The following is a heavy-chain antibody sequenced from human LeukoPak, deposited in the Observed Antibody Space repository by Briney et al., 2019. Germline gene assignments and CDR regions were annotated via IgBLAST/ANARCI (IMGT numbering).Heavy chain of an antibody. CDR3: ARGIRTDILTGYPLNY. D-gene: IGHD3-9*01. Sequence: PGRSLRLSCAASGFTFSSYGMHWVRQAPGKGLEWVAVIWYDGSNKYYADSVKGRFTISRDNSKNTLYLQMNSLRAEDTAVYYCARGIRTDILTGYPLNYWGQGTLVTVSS. CDR2: IWYDGSNK. J-gene: IGHJ4*02. V-gene: IGHV3-33*01. CDR1: GFTFSSYG.